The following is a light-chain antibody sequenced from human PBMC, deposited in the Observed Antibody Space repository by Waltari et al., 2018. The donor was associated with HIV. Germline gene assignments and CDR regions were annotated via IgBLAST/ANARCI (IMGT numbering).Light chain of an antibody. J-gene: IGLJ2*01. CDR1: SGDIGGSYRF. CDR3: SSYPSSHIVI. CDR2: EVS. V-gene: IGLV2-14*01. Sequence: QSALTQPASVSGSPGQSITISCTGTSGDIGGSYRFVSWYQQHPAKVPKLIIFEVSNPPSGVSNRFSGSKSANTASLTSSGLQPEDEADYYCSSYPSSHIVIFGGGTKVTVL.